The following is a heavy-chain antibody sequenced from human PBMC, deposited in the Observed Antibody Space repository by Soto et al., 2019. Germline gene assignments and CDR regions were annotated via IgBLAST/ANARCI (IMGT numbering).Heavy chain of an antibody. D-gene: IGHD3-3*01. Sequence: QVQLVQSGAEVKKPGASVKVSCKASGYTFTSYDINWVRQATGQGLEWMGWMNPNSGNTGYAQKFQGRVTMTRNTSISTAYMDLSSLRSEDTAVYYCARGSYYYDFWSGPYPFDYWGQGTLVTVSS. J-gene: IGHJ4*02. CDR2: MNPNSGNT. V-gene: IGHV1-8*01. CDR1: GYTFTSYD. CDR3: ARGSYYYDFWSGPYPFDY.